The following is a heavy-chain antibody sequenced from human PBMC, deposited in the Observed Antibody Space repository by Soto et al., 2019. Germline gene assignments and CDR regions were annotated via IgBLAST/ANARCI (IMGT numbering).Heavy chain of an antibody. CDR2: IRGSSGST. J-gene: IGHJ4*02. CDR3: VKGAWLDY. Sequence: EVQLLESGGGLIQPGGSLILSCAASGFTFSTFDMTWVRQPPGKGLEWVSLIRGSSGSTYYADSVKGRFTISKDNSKNTLYLQMNSLRAEDTAVYFCVKGAWLDYWVQGNMVTVSS. V-gene: IGHV3-23*01. CDR1: GFTFSTFD.